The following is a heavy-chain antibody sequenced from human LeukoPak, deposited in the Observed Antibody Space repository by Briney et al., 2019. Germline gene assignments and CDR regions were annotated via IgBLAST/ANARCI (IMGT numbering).Heavy chain of an antibody. D-gene: IGHD2-15*01. CDR1: GFTLSSYA. Sequence: GGSLRLSCAASGFTLSSYAMSWVRQAPGKGLEWVSAISDTGNTYHADSVKGRFTISRDSSKNILFLQMNRLRPEDAAVYYCAKAPVTTCRGAFCYPFDYWGLGTLVTVSS. CDR2: ISDTGNT. CDR3: AKAPVTTCRGAFCYPFDY. V-gene: IGHV3-23*01. J-gene: IGHJ4*02.